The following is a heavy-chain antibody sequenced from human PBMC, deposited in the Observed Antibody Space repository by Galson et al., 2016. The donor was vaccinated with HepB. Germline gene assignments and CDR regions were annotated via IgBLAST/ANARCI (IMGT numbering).Heavy chain of an antibody. V-gene: IGHV1-69*13. CDR1: GGSFTRYV. J-gene: IGHJ3*01. CDR2: FIPIYHSA. Sequence: SVKVSCKASGGSFTRYVIHWVRQAPGQGLEWMGGFIPIYHSAYYPQSLQGSVTLSADESTATAYMEQSDLRPEGPAGYFCARETNWGRVTTKVADAFDVWGPGTKVTVSS. D-gene: IGHD7-27*01. CDR3: ARETNWGRVTTKVADAFDV.